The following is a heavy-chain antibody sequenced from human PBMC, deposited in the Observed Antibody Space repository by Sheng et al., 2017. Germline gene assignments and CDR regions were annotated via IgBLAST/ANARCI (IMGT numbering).Heavy chain of an antibody. CDR1: GGTFSSYT. Sequence: QVQLVQSGAEVKKPGSSVKVSCKASGGTFSSYTISWVRQAPGQGLEWMGRIIPILGIANYAQKFQGRVTITADKSTSTAYMELSSLRSEDTAVYYCARAQFRVVVPAAPLPFGDAFDIWGQGTMVTVSS. CDR2: IIPILGIA. V-gene: IGHV1-69*02. D-gene: IGHD2-2*01. CDR3: ARAQFRVVVPAAPLPFGDAFDI. J-gene: IGHJ3*02.